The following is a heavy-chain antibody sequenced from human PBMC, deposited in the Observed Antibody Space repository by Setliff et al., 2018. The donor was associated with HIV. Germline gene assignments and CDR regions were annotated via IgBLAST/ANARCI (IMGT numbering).Heavy chain of an antibody. CDR2: IDYSGST. CDR1: GGSISSHY. V-gene: IGHV4-59*11. D-gene: IGHD3-16*01. CDR3: ARMGNWFDP. J-gene: IGHJ5*02. Sequence: SETLSLTCTVSGGSISSHYWSWIRQPPGKGLELIGYIDYSGSTNYNPSLKSRVTISVDTSKNQFSLKLSSVTAADTAVYYCARMGNWFDPWGQGTLVTVSS.